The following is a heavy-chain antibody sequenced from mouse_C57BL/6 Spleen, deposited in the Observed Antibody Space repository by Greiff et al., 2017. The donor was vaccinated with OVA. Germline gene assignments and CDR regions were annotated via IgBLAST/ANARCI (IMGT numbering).Heavy chain of an antibody. CDR3: ARPSPGTWGYFDV. CDR2: INPSNGGT. Sequence: VQLQQPGTELVKPGASVKLSCKASGYTFTSYWLHWVKQRPGQGLEWIGNINPSNGGTNYNEKFKSKATLTVDKSSSTAYMQLSSLTSEDSAVYYGARPSPGTWGYFDVWGTGTTVTVSS. CDR1: GYTFTSYW. J-gene: IGHJ1*03. D-gene: IGHD4-1*01. V-gene: IGHV1-53*01.